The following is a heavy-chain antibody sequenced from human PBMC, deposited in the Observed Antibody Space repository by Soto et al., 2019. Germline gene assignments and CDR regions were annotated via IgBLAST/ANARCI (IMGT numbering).Heavy chain of an antibody. V-gene: IGHV3-74*01. D-gene: IGHD2-2*01. CDR3: VRDRHCITTSCYRNWFDP. J-gene: IGHJ5*02. CDR2: INSDASHT. CDR1: GFTFSSYW. Sequence: RASLTLACTSPGFTFSSYWMHWLGQAPGRGLEWVSLINSDASHTYYADSVKGRFTISRDNAKNTLHLEMNSLRAEDTAVYYCVRDRHCITTSCYRNWFDPWGQGTMVTVSS.